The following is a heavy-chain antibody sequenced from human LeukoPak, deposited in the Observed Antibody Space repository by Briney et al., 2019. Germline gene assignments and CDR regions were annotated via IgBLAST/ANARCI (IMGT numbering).Heavy chain of an antibody. Sequence: SETPSLTCTVSGGSISSGGYYWSWIRQHPGKGLEWIGYIYYSGSTYYNPSLKSRVTISVDTSKNQFSLKLSSVTAADTAVYYCARDLAATIDGDYYGMDVWGQGTTVTVSS. CDR1: GGSISSGGYY. CDR2: IYYSGST. J-gene: IGHJ6*02. CDR3: ARDLAATIDGDYYGMDV. D-gene: IGHD5-12*01. V-gene: IGHV4-31*03.